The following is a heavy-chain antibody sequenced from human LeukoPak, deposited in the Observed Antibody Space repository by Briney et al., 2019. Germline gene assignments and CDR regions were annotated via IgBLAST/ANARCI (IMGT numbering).Heavy chain of an antibody. J-gene: IGHJ4*02. V-gene: IGHV4-34*01. CDR2: INHSGNT. CDR3: ARQGPAYDYVWGSYRLRAYFDY. D-gene: IGHD3-16*02. CDR1: GGSFSGYY. Sequence: SETLSLTCSVYGGSFSGYYWSWIRQPPGKGLEWIGEINHSGNTNYNPSLKSRVTISVDTSKNQFSLKLSSVTAADTAVYYCARQGPAYDYVWGSYRLRAYFDYWGQGTLVTVSS.